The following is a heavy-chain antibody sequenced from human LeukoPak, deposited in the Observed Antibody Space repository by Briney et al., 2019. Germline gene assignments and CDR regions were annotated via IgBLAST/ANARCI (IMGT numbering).Heavy chain of an antibody. CDR1: GYTFSDHG. V-gene: IGHV1-18*04. D-gene: IGHD6-13*01. CDR3: AREIAERNHYYYYLDV. CDR2: SGAFNGIT. Sequence: ASVKVSCKASGYTFSDHGVAWLRQAPGQGLEWMGWSGAFNGITNYAVRFLPRLTVTTDTSTSTAYMELRSLTSDDTAIYYSAREIAERNHYYYYLDVWGTGTTVTVSS. J-gene: IGHJ6*03.